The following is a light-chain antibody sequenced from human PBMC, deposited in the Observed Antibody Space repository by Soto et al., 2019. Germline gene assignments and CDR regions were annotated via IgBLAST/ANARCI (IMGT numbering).Light chain of an antibody. J-gene: IGKJ4*01. CDR1: QSVSSN. Sequence: EIVMTQSPPTLSVSPGERGTLSCWASQSVSSNLAWYQQKPGQAPRLLIYDAVNRVTGIPARFSGSGSGTDFTLTISSLEPEDFAVYYCQHRSNWPRLTFGGGTKV. CDR2: DAV. V-gene: IGKV3-11*01. CDR3: QHRSNWPRLT.